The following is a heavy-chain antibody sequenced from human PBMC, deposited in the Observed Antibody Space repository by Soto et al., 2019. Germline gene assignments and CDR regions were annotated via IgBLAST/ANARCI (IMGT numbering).Heavy chain of an antibody. CDR3: ARHATVAGTYGMDV. Sequence: SETLSLTCTVSGGSISSSSYYWGWIRQPPGKGLEWIGSIYYSGSTYYNPSLKSRVTISVDTSKNQFSLKLSSVTAADTAVYYCARHATVAGTYGMDVWGQGTTVTVSS. CDR1: GGSISSSSYY. D-gene: IGHD6-19*01. CDR2: IYYSGST. V-gene: IGHV4-39*01. J-gene: IGHJ6*02.